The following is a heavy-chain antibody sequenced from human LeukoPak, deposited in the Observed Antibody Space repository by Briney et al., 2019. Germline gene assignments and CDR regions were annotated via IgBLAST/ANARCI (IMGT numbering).Heavy chain of an antibody. CDR3: ARNSGWFRFDY. CDR2: IKTDGSEK. V-gene: IGHV3-7*03. CDR1: GFTFSSYW. Sequence: PGGSLRLSCEASGFTFSSYWMSWVRQAPGKGLEWVANIKTDGSEKYYVDSVKGRFTISRDNAKNSLYLQMNSLRAEDTAVYYCARNSGWFRFDYWGQGTLVTVSS. D-gene: IGHD6-19*01. J-gene: IGHJ4*02.